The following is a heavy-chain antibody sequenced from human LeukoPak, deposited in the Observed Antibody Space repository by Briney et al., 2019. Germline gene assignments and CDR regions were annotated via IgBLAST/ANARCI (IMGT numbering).Heavy chain of an antibody. CDR3: ARDPADGSYSNYYYYYYMDV. D-gene: IGHD1-26*01. CDR1: GYTFTGYY. J-gene: IGHJ6*03. CDR2: INPNSGGT. Sequence: GASVKVSCKASGYTFTGYYMHWVRQAPGQGLEWMGWINPNSGGTNYAQKFQGRVTMTRDTSISTAYMELSRLRSDDTAVYYCARDPADGSYSNYYYYYYMDVWGKGTTVTVSS. V-gene: IGHV1-2*02.